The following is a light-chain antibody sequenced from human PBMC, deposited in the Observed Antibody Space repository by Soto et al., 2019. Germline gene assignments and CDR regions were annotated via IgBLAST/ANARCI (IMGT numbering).Light chain of an antibody. CDR3: SSYSDTTTRV. CDR2: DVS. Sequence: QSVLTQPASVSGSPGQSITISCTGTSSDVGGYNYVSWYQQHPGKAPKLMIYDVSNRPSGVSKRFSGSKSGNTASLTISGLRAEDEAEYYCSSYSDTTTRVFGTGTRSPX. V-gene: IGLV2-14*01. J-gene: IGLJ1*01. CDR1: SSDVGGYNY.